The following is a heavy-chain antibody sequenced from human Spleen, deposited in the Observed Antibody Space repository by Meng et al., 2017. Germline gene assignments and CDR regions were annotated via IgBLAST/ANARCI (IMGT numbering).Heavy chain of an antibody. V-gene: IGHV4-34*01. CDR2: INHSGST. J-gene: IGHJ4*02. D-gene: IGHD1-26*01. CDR1: GGSFSDYY. CDR3: ARGLFAVVGATNFDY. Sequence: QRLLTQCGAVLLKPSETLSLTCVVSGGSFSDYYWSWIRQPPGKGLEWIGEINHSGSTNYNPSLESRATISVDTSQNNLSLKLSSVTAADTAVYYCARGLFAVVGATNFDYWGQGTLVTVSS.